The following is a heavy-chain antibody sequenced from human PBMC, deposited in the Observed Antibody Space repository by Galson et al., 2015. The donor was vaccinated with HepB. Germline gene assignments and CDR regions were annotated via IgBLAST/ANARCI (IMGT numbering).Heavy chain of an antibody. Sequence: SLRLSCAASGFIFSTYSMHWVRQAPGKGLEWVSSISSSSSHLYYADSVKGRFTISRDNAENSLYLQMNSLRAEDTAVYYCARERADSSGFYIAASDIWGKGTMVTVSS. CDR1: GFIFSTYS. J-gene: IGHJ3*02. CDR3: ARERADSSGFYIAASDI. D-gene: IGHD6-19*01. CDR2: ISSSSSHL. V-gene: IGHV3-21*01.